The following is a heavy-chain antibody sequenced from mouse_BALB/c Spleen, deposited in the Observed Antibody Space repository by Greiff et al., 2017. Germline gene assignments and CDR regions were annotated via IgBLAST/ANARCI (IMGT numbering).Heavy chain of an antibody. J-gene: IGHJ3*01. CDR3: ARHDYYAY. Sequence: EVQGVESGGDLVKPGGSLKLSCAASGFTFSSYGMSWVRQTPDKMLEWVATISSGGSYTYYPDSVKGRFTISRDNAKNTLYLQMSSLKSEDTAMYYCARHDYYAYWGQGALVTVSA. CDR1: GFTFSSYG. CDR2: ISSGGSYT. V-gene: IGHV5-6*01. D-gene: IGHD2-13*01.